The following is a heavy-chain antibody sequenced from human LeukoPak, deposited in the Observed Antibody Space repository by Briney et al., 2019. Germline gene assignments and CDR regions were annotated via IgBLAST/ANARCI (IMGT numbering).Heavy chain of an antibody. J-gene: IGHJ4*02. Sequence: ASVKVSCKASGYTFTRYGISWVRQAPGQGLEWMGWISTYNGNTNYAQNLQGRVTMTTETSTSTAYMELRSLRSDDTAVYYCARDEPYSSGWYYFGYWGQGTLVTVSS. CDR2: ISTYNGNT. V-gene: IGHV1-18*01. D-gene: IGHD6-19*01. CDR3: ARDEPYSSGWYYFGY. CDR1: GYTFTRYG.